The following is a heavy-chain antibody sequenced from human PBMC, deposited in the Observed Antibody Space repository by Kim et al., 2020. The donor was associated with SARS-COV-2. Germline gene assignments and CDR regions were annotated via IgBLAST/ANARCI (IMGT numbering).Heavy chain of an antibody. CDR2: INSDGSST. CDR1: GFTFSSYW. Sequence: GGSLRLSCAASGFTFSSYWMHWVRQAPGKGLVWVSRINSDGSSTSYADSVKGRFTISRDNAKNTLYLQMNSLRAEDTAVYYCASGEIDYYDSSGYDYWGQGTLVTVSS. V-gene: IGHV3-74*01. J-gene: IGHJ4*02. CDR3: ASGEIDYYDSSGYDY. D-gene: IGHD3-22*01.